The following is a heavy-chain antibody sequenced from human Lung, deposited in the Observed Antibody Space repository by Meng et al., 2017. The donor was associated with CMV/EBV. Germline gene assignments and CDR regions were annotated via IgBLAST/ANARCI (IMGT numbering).Heavy chain of an antibody. J-gene: IGHJ6*02. D-gene: IGHD2-2*01. Sequence: SSXXVSXKASGTTFSSYAISWVRQAPGQGLEWMGGIIPVFGTTNYAQKFQGRITITTDESTTTTYMELSRLTSQDTAVYYCVSCSRTSCSDSYRYYYGLDVWXQGTTVTVSS. V-gene: IGHV1-69*05. CDR1: GTTFSSYA. CDR3: VSCSRTSCSDSYRYYYGLDV. CDR2: IIPVFGTT.